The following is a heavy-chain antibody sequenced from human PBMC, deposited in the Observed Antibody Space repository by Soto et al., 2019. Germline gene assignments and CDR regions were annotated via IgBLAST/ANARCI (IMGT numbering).Heavy chain of an antibody. J-gene: IGHJ2*01. V-gene: IGHV3-72*01. CDR2: TRNRANSYTT. Sequence: EVQLVESGGGLVQPGGCLRLSCAASGFTFSDHYMDWVRQAPGKGLEWVARTRNRANSYTTEYAASVKGRFTISRDNSKDSLDLQMHSLETEDTAVYYCTRPSGSYRYFDLWGRGTLVTVSS. D-gene: IGHD1-26*01. CDR3: TRPSGSYRYFDL. CDR1: GFTFSDHY.